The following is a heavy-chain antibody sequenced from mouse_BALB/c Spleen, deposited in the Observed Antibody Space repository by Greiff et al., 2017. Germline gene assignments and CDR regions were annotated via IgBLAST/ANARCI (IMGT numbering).Heavy chain of an antibody. D-gene: IGHD4-1*01. V-gene: IGHV1-77*01. Sequence: VQLQQSGPELVKPGASVKMSCKASGYTFTDYVISWVKQRTGQGLEWIGEIYPGSGSTYYNEKFKGKATLTADKSSNTAYMQLSSLTSEDSAVYFCARLGRAWFAYWGQGTLVTVSA. CDR1: GYTFTDYV. CDR3: ARLGRAWFAY. CDR2: IYPGSGST. J-gene: IGHJ3*01.